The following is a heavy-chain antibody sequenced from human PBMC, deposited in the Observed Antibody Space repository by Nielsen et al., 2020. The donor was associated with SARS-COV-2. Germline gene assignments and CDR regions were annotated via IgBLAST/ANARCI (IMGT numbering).Heavy chain of an antibody. CDR2: ISGSGDRA. J-gene: IGHJ3*02. CDR1: GVTFNNYA. CDR3: AKDLVFTNTWILDGRDAFDI. V-gene: IGHV3-23*01. Sequence: GGSLRLSCAASGVTFNNYAMSWVRQAPGKGLEWVSSISGSGDRAYYADSVKGRFTISRDNSQKTLYLQMNSLRVEDTAVYYCAKDLVFTNTWILDGRDAFDIWGQGTMVTVSS. D-gene: IGHD5-18*01.